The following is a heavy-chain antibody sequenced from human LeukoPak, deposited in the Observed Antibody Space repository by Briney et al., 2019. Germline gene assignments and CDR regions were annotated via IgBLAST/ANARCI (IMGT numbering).Heavy chain of an antibody. D-gene: IGHD3-22*01. CDR3: ARGKGTMIVVVITTPWFDP. Sequence: GGSLRLSCAASGFTFSSYAMHWVRQAPGKGLEWVAVISYDGGNKYYADSVKGRFTISRDNSKNTLYLQMNSLRAEDTAVYYCARGKGTMIVVVITTPWFDPWGQGTLVTVSS. J-gene: IGHJ5*02. V-gene: IGHV3-30-3*01. CDR1: GFTFSSYA. CDR2: ISYDGGNK.